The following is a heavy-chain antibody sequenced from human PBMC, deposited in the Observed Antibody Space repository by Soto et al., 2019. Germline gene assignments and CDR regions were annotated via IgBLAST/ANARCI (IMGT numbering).Heavy chain of an antibody. V-gene: IGHV3-23*01. CDR1: GFTFSSYA. CDR2: ISGSGGST. D-gene: IGHD3-10*01. J-gene: IGHJ3*02. CDR3: AKDRILLWFGEGSLGAFDI. Sequence: GGSLRLSCAASGFTFSSYAMSWVRQAPGKGLEWVSAISGSGGSTYYADSVKGRFTISRDNSKNTLYLQMNSLRAEDTAVYYCAKDRILLWFGEGSLGAFDIWGQGTMVTVSS.